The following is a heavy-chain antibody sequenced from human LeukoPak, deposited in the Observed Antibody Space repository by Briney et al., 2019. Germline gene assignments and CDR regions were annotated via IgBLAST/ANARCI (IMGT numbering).Heavy chain of an antibody. J-gene: IGHJ4*02. CDR3: SRDYGFYSGLYYFDY. D-gene: IGHD2-2*02. V-gene: IGHV1-2*02. Sequence: ASVKVSCKASGYTFTGHYIHWVRQAPGQGLAWMGWINPNSGGTKYAQKFQGRVTMTRDTSISTAYMELSRLRSDDTAVYSCSRDYGFYSGLYYFDYWGQGTLVTVSS. CDR2: INPNSGGT. CDR1: GYTFTGHY.